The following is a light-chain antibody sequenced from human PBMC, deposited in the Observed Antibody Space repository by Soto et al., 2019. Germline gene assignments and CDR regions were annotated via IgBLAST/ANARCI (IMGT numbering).Light chain of an antibody. Sequence: DIVLPHSPGTLSMSTESPAALPFRASQSIRNFLAWYQQKPGQAPRLLIYDASNRASGIPARFSGSGSGTDFTLTISSLQSEDFAVYYCHQYDHLLQTFGQGTKVDIK. CDR2: DAS. V-gene: IGKV3-11*01. CDR3: HQYDHLLQT. J-gene: IGKJ1*01. CDR1: QSIRNF.